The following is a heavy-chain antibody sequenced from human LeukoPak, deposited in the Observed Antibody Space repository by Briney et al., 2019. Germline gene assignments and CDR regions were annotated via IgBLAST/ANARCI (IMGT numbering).Heavy chain of an antibody. CDR1: GGSISSGDYY. V-gene: IGHV4-30-4*01. J-gene: IGHJ3*02. CDR3: ARGSDTIFGNDAFDI. Sequence: PSETLSLTCSVSGGSISSGDYYWRWIRQPPGKGLEWIGYIYYSGSTYYNPSLKSRVTISVDRSKNQFSLNLGSVTAADTAVYYCARGSDTIFGNDAFDIWGQGTMVTVSS. D-gene: IGHD3-3*01. CDR2: IYYSGST.